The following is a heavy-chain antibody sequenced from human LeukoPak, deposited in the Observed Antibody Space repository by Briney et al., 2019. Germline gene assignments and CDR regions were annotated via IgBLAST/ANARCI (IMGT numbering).Heavy chain of an antibody. V-gene: IGHV1-2*02. J-gene: IGHJ6*03. CDR3: ASPFPEDDAYNSGDF. Sequence: GASVKVSCKASGYTFTGYYMHWVRQAPGQGLEWMGWINPNSGGTNYAQKFQGRVTMTRDTSISTAYMELSRLRSDDTAVYYCASPFPEDDAYNSGDFGGKGTTATVSS. CDR1: GYTFTGYY. D-gene: IGHD5-24*01. CDR2: INPNSGGT.